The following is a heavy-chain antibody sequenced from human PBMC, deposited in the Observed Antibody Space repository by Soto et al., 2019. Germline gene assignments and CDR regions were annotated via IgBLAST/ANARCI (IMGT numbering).Heavy chain of an antibody. J-gene: IGHJ6*02. D-gene: IGHD3-3*01. V-gene: IGHV4-34*01. CDR3: ARAGVTYYDFWSGYYHYYGMDV. CDR2: INHSGST. CDR1: GGSFSGYY. Sequence: SETLSLTCAVYGGSFSGYYWSWIRQPPGKGLEWIGEINHSGSTNYNPSLKSRVTISVDTSKNQFSPKLSSVTAADTAVYYCARAGVTYYDFWSGYYHYYGMDVWGQGTTVTVSS.